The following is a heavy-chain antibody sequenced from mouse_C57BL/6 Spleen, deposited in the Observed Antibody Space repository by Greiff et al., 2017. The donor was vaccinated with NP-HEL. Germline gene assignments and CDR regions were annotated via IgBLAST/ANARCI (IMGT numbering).Heavy chain of an antibody. CDR2: ILPGSGST. D-gene: IGHD2-4*01. CDR1: GYTFTGYW. Sequence: QVQLQQSGAELMKPGASVKLSCKATGYTFTGYWIEWVKQRPGHGLEWIGEILPGSGSTNYNEKFKGKATFTAVTSSNTAYMQLSSLTTEDSAIYYCARPLYDYDVLYAMDYWGQGTSVTVSS. CDR3: ARPLYDYDVLYAMDY. V-gene: IGHV1-9*01. J-gene: IGHJ4*01.